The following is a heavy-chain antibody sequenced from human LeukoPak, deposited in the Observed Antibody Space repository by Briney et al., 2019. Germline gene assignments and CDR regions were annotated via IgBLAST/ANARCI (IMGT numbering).Heavy chain of an antibody. J-gene: IGHJ6*02. Sequence: ASVKVSCKASGYTFTGYYIHWVRQAPGQGLDWMGRINPNNGGTNYAQKFQGRVTMTRDMSISTAYMELSRLRSDDVAVYYCARSHSNFYYGMDVWGQGTTVTVSS. V-gene: IGHV1-2*06. D-gene: IGHD4-11*01. CDR1: GYTFTGYY. CDR2: INPNNGGT. CDR3: ARSHSNFYYGMDV.